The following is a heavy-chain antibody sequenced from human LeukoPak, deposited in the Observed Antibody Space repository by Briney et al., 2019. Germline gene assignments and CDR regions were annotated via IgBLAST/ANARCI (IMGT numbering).Heavy chain of an antibody. Sequence: ASVKVSCKASGYTFTGYYMHWVRQAPGQGLEWMGWINPNSGGTNYAQKFQGRVAMTRDTSISTAYMELSRLRSEDTAVYYCATITVAGTYYFDYWGQGTLVTVSS. J-gene: IGHJ4*02. CDR3: ATITVAGTYYFDY. D-gene: IGHD6-19*01. CDR2: INPNSGGT. V-gene: IGHV1-2*02. CDR1: GYTFTGYY.